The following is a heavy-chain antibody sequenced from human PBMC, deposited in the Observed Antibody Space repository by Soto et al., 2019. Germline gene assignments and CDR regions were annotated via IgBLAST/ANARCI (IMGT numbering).Heavy chain of an antibody. V-gene: IGHV4-39*01. D-gene: IGHD3-3*01. CDR2: LYYSGST. J-gene: IGHJ5*02. CDR1: GGSISTSSHY. Sequence: SETLSLTCSVSGGSISTSSHYWGWIRQPPGKGLEWIGSLYYSGSTYYNPSLKSRVTISVDTSKNQFSLKLTSVTAADTAEYYCARQTISGNWFDPWGQGTLVTVSS. CDR3: ARQTISGNWFDP.